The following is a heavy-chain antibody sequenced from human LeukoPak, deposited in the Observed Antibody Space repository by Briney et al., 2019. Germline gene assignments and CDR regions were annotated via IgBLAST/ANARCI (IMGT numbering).Heavy chain of an antibody. Sequence: ASVKVSCKASGYTFTSYAMHWVRQAPGQRLEWMGWINAGNGNTKYSQKFQGRVTITRDTSASTAYMELSSLRSEDTAVYYCARVNSYSGTAGYWGQGTLVTVSS. D-gene: IGHD1-26*01. CDR3: ARVNSYSGTAGY. V-gene: IGHV1-3*01. J-gene: IGHJ4*02. CDR2: INAGNGNT. CDR1: GYTFTSYA.